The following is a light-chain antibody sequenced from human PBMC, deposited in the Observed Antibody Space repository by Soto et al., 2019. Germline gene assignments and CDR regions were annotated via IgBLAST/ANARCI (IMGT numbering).Light chain of an antibody. J-gene: IGKJ1*01. CDR3: QQYSNWPQT. CDR2: GAS. V-gene: IGKV3-15*01. CDR1: QSVSNK. Sequence: EIVMTQSPATLSVSPGERVSLSCRASQSVSNKLAWYQQKLGQAPRLLIYGASRRATGILTRFSGNGSVTEFTLTIGGLQSEDFAVYYCQQYSNWPQTLGPGTKLDIK.